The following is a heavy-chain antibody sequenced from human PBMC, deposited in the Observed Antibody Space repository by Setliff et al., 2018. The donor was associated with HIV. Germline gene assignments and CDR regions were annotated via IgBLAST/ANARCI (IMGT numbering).Heavy chain of an antibody. J-gene: IGHJ4*02. CDR3: ARRSASGYYDRGCFDY. V-gene: IGHV1-2*02. Sequence: ASVKVSCKASGFSLTGYYIHWVRQAPGQGLEWMGWINPNSGGTTYAQKFQGRVTMTRDTSISTAYLQWSSLKASDTAIYYCARRSASGYYDRGCFDYWGQGTLVTVSS. CDR1: GFSLTGYY. D-gene: IGHD3-22*01. CDR2: INPNSGGT.